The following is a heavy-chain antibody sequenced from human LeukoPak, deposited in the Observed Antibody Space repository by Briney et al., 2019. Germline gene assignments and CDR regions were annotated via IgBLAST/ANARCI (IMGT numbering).Heavy chain of an antibody. CDR2: IQASGST. Sequence: SETLSLTCTVSGGSINSYYWSWIRQPAGKGLEWIGRIQASGSTTYNPSLKSRVTMSADTSKNQFSLKLSSVTAAATAIYYCGRAQWLLPPDIWGQGTMVTVSS. J-gene: IGHJ3*02. D-gene: IGHD5-12*01. CDR3: GRAQWLLPPDI. CDR1: GGSINSYY. V-gene: IGHV4-4*07.